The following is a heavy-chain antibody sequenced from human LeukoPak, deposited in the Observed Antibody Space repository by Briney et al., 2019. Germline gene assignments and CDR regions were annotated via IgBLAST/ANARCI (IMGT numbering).Heavy chain of an antibody. D-gene: IGHD4-17*01. CDR3: ASGDDYGNY. CDR2: ISSSSSYM. V-gene: IGHV3-21*01. Sequence: PGGSLRLSCAASGFTFSSYSMNWVRQAPGKGLEWVSSISSSSSYMYYADSVKGRFTISRDNAKNSLYLQMNSLRAEDTAVYYCASGDDYGNYWGQGTLVTVSS. J-gene: IGHJ4*02. CDR1: GFTFSSYS.